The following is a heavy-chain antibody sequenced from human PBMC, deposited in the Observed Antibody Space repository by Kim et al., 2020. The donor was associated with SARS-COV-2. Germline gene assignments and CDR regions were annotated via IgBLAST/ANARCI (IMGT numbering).Heavy chain of an antibody. J-gene: IGHJ4*02. D-gene: IGHD2-15*01. Sequence: SETLSLSCSVSGGSISSNNYYWGWIRQPPAKGLEWIGSIKHSGAAYYNPSLKSPVTTSVDTSKNQFSLTLSSVTAADTAMYYCETSRGVVRDFDYWGPGKLVTVSS. CDR1: GGSISSNNYY. CDR3: ETSRGVVRDFDY. CDR2: IKHSGAA. V-gene: IGHV4-39*01.